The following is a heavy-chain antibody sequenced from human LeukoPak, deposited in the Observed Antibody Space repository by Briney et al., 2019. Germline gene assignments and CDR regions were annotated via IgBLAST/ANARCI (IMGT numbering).Heavy chain of an antibody. V-gene: IGHV4-59*01. D-gene: IGHD1-20*01. CDR3: ARERNNWNDGHREHHHYYYMDV. J-gene: IGHJ6*03. CDR1: GGSISSYY. Sequence: PSETLSLTCAVSGGSISSYYWSWIRQPPRQGLEWVGFIYYSGSTNYNPSLKSRITISVDPSKNQLSLKLSSVTAADTAVYYCARERNNWNDGHREHHHYYYMDVWGKGTTVTISS. CDR2: IYYSGST.